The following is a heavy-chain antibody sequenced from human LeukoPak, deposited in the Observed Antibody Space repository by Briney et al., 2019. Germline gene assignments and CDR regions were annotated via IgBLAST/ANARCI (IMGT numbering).Heavy chain of an antibody. D-gene: IGHD5-12*01. CDR3: ARGVEGGYDYYDY. CDR1: GFTFSSYA. V-gene: IGHV3-21*01. CDR2: ISSSSSYI. Sequence: PGGSLRLSCAASGFTFSSYAMSWVRQAPGKGLEWVSSISSSSSYIYYADSVKGRFTISRDNAKNSLYLQMNSLRAEDTAVYYCARGVEGGYDYYDYWGQGTLVTVSS. J-gene: IGHJ4*02.